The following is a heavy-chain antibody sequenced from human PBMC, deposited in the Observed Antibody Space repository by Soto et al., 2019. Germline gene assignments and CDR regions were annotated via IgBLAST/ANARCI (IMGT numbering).Heavy chain of an antibody. CDR2: IFHSGST. CDR3: AAEGRLKQWLGPEYFQH. D-gene: IGHD6-19*01. J-gene: IGHJ1*01. Sequence: SETLSLTCAVSSGSISSSNWWSWVRQPPGKGLEWIGEIFHSGSTNYNPSLKSRVTISVDKSKNQFSLKLGSVTAADTAVYYCAAEGRLKQWLGPEYFQHWGQGTLVTVSS. V-gene: IGHV4-4*02. CDR1: SGSISSSNW.